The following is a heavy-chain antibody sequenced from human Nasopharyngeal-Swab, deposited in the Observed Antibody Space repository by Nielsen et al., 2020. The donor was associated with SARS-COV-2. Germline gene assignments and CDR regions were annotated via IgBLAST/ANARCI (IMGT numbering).Heavy chain of an antibody. CDR2: IYTSGST. V-gene: IGHV4-4*07. J-gene: IGHJ4*02. CDR1: GCSISSYY. Sequence: SETLSLTCTVSGCSISSYYWSWIRQPAGKGLEWIGRIYTSGSTNYNPSLKSRVTMSVDTSKNQFSLKLSSVTAADTAVYYCARDRVDDYYDSSGQVYYFDYWGQGTLVTVSS. CDR3: ARDRVDDYYDSSGQVYYFDY. D-gene: IGHD3-22*01.